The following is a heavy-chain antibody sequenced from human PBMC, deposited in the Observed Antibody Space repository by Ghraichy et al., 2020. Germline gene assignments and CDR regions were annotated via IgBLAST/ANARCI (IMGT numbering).Heavy chain of an antibody. CDR3: ATASQWRFDY. V-gene: IGHV3-74*01. J-gene: IGHJ4*02. Sequence: GGSLRLSCAASGFTFSGTWVHWVRQAPGEGLVWVSRISADGTTIDYADSVRGRFTISRDNAKSTLYLQMNSLNADDTAVYYCATASQWRFDYWGLGTLVTVSS. CDR1: GFTFSGTW. CDR2: ISADGTTI. D-gene: IGHD2-2*01.